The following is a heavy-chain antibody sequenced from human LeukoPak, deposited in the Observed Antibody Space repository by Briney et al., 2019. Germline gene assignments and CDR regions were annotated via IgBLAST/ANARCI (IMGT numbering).Heavy chain of an antibody. Sequence: PGGSLRLSCAASGFTFSSYWMSWFRQAPGKGLEWVANIKHDGSEIHYVDSVKGRFTISRDNAKNSLCLQMNSLRADDTAVYYCAGYLNSGPEDYWGQGTLVTVSS. V-gene: IGHV3-7*01. J-gene: IGHJ4*02. CDR2: IKHDGSEI. CDR3: AGYLNSGPEDY. CDR1: GFTFSSYW. D-gene: IGHD1-26*01.